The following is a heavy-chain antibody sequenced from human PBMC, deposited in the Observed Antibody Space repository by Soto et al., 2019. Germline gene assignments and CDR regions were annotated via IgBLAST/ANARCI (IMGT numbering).Heavy chain of an antibody. CDR1: GGTFSSYT. J-gene: IGHJ6*02. V-gene: IGHV1-69*02. CDR2: IIPILGIA. CDR3: ASPIDYYYGMDV. Sequence: QVQLVQSGAEVKKPGSSVKVSCKASGGTFSSYTISWVRQAPGQGLEWMGRIIPILGIANYEQKFQGRVTITADKSTSTAYMELSSLRSEDTAVYYCASPIDYYYGMDVWGQGTTVTVSS. D-gene: IGHD3-16*02.